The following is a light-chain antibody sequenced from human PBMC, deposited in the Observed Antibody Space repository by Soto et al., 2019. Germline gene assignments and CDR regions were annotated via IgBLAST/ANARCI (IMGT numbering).Light chain of an antibody. CDR2: GAS. Sequence: EIVLTQSPGTLSLSPGERATLSCRASQSVSSSYLAWYQQKPGQAPRLLIYGASSRATGISHRFSGSGSGTDFTLTSSRLEPEDFAVYYCQQYGSSPLTFGQGTKVEIK. CDR3: QQYGSSPLT. J-gene: IGKJ1*01. CDR1: QSVSSSY. V-gene: IGKV3-20*01.